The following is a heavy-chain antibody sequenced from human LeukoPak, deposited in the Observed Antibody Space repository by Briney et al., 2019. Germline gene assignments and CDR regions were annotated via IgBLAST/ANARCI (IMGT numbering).Heavy chain of an antibody. J-gene: IGHJ4*02. CDR2: IYPGDSDT. V-gene: IGHV5-51*01. CDR3: ARHIGLTTRYFDS. Sequence: GESLKISCKGSGYSFTSYWIGWVRQMPGKGLEWMGMIYPGDSDTRYSPSFQGHVTISADTSITTAYLQWSGLKASDTAMCYCARHIGLTTRYFDSWGQGTLVTVSS. CDR1: GYSFTSYW. D-gene: IGHD4/OR15-4a*01.